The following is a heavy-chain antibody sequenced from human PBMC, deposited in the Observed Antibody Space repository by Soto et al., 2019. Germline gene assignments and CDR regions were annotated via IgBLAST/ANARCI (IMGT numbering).Heavy chain of an antibody. CDR1: GFTFSTYT. Sequence: GGSLRLSCSTSGFTFSTYTMHWVRQAPGKGLEYVSAIRSNGGSTYYADSVKGRFTISRDNSKNTLYLQMNSLRAEDTAVYYCARDWSYALNYWGQGSLVTVSS. CDR2: IRSNGGST. J-gene: IGHJ4*02. V-gene: IGHV3-64*04. CDR3: ARDWSYALNY. D-gene: IGHD3-16*01.